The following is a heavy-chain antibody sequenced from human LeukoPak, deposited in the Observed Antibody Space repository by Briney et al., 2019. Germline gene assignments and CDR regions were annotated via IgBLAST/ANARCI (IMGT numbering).Heavy chain of an antibody. Sequence: GGSLRLSCAASGFIFSNYNMNWVRQTPGKGLEWLSYISSSSGTIYYADSVKGRFTISRDNAKNSLYLQMNSLRAEDTAVYYCASPGWFGELSFDYWGQGTLVTVSS. CDR3: ASPGWFGELSFDY. D-gene: IGHD3-10*01. CDR1: GFIFSNYN. V-gene: IGHV3-48*04. J-gene: IGHJ4*02. CDR2: ISSSSGTI.